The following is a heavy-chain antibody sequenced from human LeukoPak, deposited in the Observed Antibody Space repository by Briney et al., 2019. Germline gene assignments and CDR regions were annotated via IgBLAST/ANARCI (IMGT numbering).Heavy chain of an antibody. J-gene: IGHJ6*03. Sequence: VASVKVSCKASGYTFTSYDINWVRQATGQGLEWMGWMNPNSGNTGYAQKFQGRVTMTRNTSISTAYMELSSLRSEDTAVYYCARGPYGSGSSTPYYMDVWGKGTTVTISS. CDR3: ARGPYGSGSSTPYYMDV. D-gene: IGHD3-10*01. CDR1: GYTFTSYD. V-gene: IGHV1-8*02. CDR2: MNPNSGNT.